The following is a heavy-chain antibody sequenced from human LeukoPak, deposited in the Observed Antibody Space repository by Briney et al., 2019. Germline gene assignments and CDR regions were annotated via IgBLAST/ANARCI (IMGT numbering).Heavy chain of an antibody. CDR3: ARDGYCSSTSCLGDV. CDR1: GFTFSSYG. V-gene: IGHV3-33*01. J-gene: IGHJ6*02. Sequence: GGSLRLSCAASGFTFSSYGMHWVRQAPGKGLEWVAVIWYDGSNRYYADSVKGRFTISRDNSKNTLYLQMNSLRAEDTAVYYCARDGYCSSTSCLGDVWGQGTTVTVSS. D-gene: IGHD2-2*03. CDR2: IWYDGSNR.